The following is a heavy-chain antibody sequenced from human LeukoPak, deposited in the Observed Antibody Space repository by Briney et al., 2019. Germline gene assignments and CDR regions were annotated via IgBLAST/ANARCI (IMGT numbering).Heavy chain of an antibody. V-gene: IGHV4-59*01. CDR3: ARSSESYDRSGYYSYYFDY. Sequence: SETLSLTCTVSGGSISSYYWSWIRQPPGKGLEWIGYIYYTGSTNNNPSLKSRVTISVDTSKNQFSLKLSSVTAADTAVYYCARSSESYDRSGYYSYYFDYWGQGTLVTVSS. CDR1: GGSISSYY. CDR2: IYYTGST. D-gene: IGHD3-22*01. J-gene: IGHJ4*02.